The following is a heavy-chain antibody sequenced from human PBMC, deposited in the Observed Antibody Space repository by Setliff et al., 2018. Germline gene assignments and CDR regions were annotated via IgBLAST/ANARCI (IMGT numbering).Heavy chain of an antibody. Sequence: GGSLRLSCAASGFTFSSYAMSWVRQAPGKGLEWVSAISGRGGSTYYADSVKGRFTISRDNSKNTLYLQMNSLRAEDTAVYYCAKVRSSAWSIVYYYMDVWGKGTTVTVSS. V-gene: IGHV3-23*01. CDR1: GFTFSSYA. CDR2: ISGRGGST. D-gene: IGHD6-13*01. J-gene: IGHJ6*03. CDR3: AKVRSSAWSIVYYYMDV.